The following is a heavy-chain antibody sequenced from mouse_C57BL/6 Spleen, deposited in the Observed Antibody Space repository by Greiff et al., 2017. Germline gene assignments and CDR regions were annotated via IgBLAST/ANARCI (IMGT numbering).Heavy chain of an antibody. CDR1: GYTFTDYY. D-gene: IGHD1-1*01. J-gene: IGHJ3*01. Sequence: EVQLQQSGPVLVKPGASVKMSCKASGYTFTDYYMNWVKQSHGKSLEWIGVINPYNGGTSYNQKFKGKATLTVDKSSSTAYMELNSLTSEDSAVYYCARVGLLRGFAYWGQGTLVTVSA. CDR2: INPYNGGT. CDR3: ARVGLLRGFAY. V-gene: IGHV1-19*01.